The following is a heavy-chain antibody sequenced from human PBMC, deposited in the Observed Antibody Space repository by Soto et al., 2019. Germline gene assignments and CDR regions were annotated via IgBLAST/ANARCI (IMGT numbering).Heavy chain of an antibody. CDR3: ARGRRDVLRYFDWSLRLDY. CDR1: GGTFSSYA. V-gene: IGHV1-69*13. Sequence: SVKVSCKASGGTFSSYAISWVRQAPGQGLEWMGGIIPIFGTANYAQKFQGRVTITADESTSTAYMELSSLRSEDTAVYYCARGRRDVLRYFDWSLRLDYWGQGTLVTVS. CDR2: IIPIFGTA. J-gene: IGHJ4*02. D-gene: IGHD3-9*01.